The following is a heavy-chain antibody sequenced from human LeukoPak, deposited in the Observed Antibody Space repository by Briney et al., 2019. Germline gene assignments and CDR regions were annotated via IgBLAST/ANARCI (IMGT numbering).Heavy chain of an antibody. J-gene: IGHJ6*03. D-gene: IGHD1-26*01. Sequence: PSETLSLTCTVSGGSISSYYWSWIRQPPGKGLEWIGYIYYSGSTNYNPSLKSRVTISVDTSKNQFSLKLSSVTAADTAVYYCARGGGYSGSLYYYYMDVWGKGTTVTISS. CDR1: GGSISSYY. CDR3: ARGGGYSGSLYYYYMDV. CDR2: IYYSGST. V-gene: IGHV4-59*01.